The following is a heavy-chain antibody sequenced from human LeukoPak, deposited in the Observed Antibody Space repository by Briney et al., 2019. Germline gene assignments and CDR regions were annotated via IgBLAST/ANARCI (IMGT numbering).Heavy chain of an antibody. V-gene: IGHV7-4-1*02. CDR3: ARGDVSPYSYYYYGMDV. CDR1: GYTFTSYA. J-gene: IGHJ6*02. CDR2: INTNTANP. Sequence: ASVKASCKASGYTFTSYAMNWVRQAPGQGLEWMGWINTNTANPTYAQGFTGRFVFSLDTSVSTAYLQISSLKAEDTAVYYCARGDVSPYSYYYYGMDVWGQGTTVTVSS.